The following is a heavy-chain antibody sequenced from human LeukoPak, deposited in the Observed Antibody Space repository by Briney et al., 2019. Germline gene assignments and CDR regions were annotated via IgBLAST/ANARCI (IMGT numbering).Heavy chain of an antibody. CDR1: GGSFSGYY. V-gene: IGHV4-34*01. CDR2: INHSGST. CDR3: ARAGLTTVTTRGPIDY. Sequence: SETLSLTCAVYGGSFSGYYWSWIRQPPGKGLEWIGEINHSGSTNYNPSLKSRVTISVDTSKNQFSLKLSSVTAADTAVYYCARAGLTTVTTRGPIDYWGQGTLVTVSS. D-gene: IGHD4-17*01. J-gene: IGHJ4*02.